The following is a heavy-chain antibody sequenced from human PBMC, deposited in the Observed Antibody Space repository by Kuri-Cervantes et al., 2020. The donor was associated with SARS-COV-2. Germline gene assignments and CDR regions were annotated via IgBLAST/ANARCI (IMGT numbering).Heavy chain of an antibody. V-gene: IGHV4-59*01. D-gene: IGHD1-26*01. CDR2: FYSSGVT. Sequence: GSLRLSCSVSGGSISSYYWGWIRQPPGKGLEWIGYFYSSGVTNYNPSLKSRVTISVDTSKNQLSLILSSVTDEDTAVYYCARDNVLFSGSGFDYWGQGTLVTVSS. J-gene: IGHJ4*02. CDR1: GGSISSYY. CDR3: ARDNVLFSGSGFDY.